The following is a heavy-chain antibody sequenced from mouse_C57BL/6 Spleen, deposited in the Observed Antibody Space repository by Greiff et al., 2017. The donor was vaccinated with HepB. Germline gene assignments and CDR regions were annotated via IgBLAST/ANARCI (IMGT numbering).Heavy chain of an antibody. CDR2: ISSGGSYT. D-gene: IGHD2-4*01. CDR1: GFTFSSYG. Sequence: EAMLVESGGDLVKPGGSLKLSCAASGFTFSSYGMSWVRQTPDKRLEWVATISSGGSYTYYPDSVKGRFTISRDNAKNTLYLQMSSLKSEDTAMYYCARQEDYDVGDFDYWGQGTTLTVSS. CDR3: ARQEDYDVGDFDY. J-gene: IGHJ2*01. V-gene: IGHV5-6*02.